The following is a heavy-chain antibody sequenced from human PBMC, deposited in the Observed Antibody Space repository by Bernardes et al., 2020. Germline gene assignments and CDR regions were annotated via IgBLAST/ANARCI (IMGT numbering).Heavy chain of an antibody. J-gene: IGHJ6*04. CDR2: IYWDDDK. CDR3: AHFVTMVQGVPGYGMDV. V-gene: IGHV2-5*02. CDR1: GFSLSTSGVG. Sequence: SGPTLVKPTQTLTLTCTFSGFSLSTSGVGVGWIRQPPGKALEWLALIYWDDDKRYSPSLKSRLTITKDTSKNQVVLTMTNMDPVDTATYYCAHFVTMVQGVPGYGMDVWGKGTTVTVSS. D-gene: IGHD3-10*01.